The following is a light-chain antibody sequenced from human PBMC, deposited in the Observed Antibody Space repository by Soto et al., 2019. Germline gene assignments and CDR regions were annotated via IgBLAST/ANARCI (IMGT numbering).Light chain of an antibody. CDR3: QQHNDWPT. CDR2: DAS. CDR1: QSAISN. Sequence: EIVMTQSPATLSVSPGERVTLSCRASQSAISNLAWHQQKPGQTPRLLIYDASTRATDIPARFSGSGSGTEFILTISSVESEDFAIYYCQQHNDWPTFGQGTRLEIK. J-gene: IGKJ5*01. V-gene: IGKV3-15*01.